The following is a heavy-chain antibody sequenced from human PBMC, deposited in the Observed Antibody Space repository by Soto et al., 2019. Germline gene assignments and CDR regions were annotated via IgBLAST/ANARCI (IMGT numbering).Heavy chain of an antibody. CDR2: ISAHNGNT. CDR1: GYTFTTDG. Sequence: QVQLVQSGAEVKKPGASGQVSCKASGYTFTTDGMSWVRQAPGQGLEWMGWISAHNGNTKYEQKLQGRVTMTIDTSTSTAYMELRSLRSDDTAVYYCARVISEGYNLGTVDNWGQGTLVIVSS. D-gene: IGHD5-12*01. J-gene: IGHJ4*02. CDR3: ARVISEGYNLGTVDN. V-gene: IGHV1-18*01.